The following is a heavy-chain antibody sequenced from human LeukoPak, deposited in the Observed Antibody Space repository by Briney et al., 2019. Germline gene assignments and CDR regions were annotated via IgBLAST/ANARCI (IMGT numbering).Heavy chain of an antibody. CDR3: ATLLGNCGGDCYSDY. V-gene: IGHV1-69*01. D-gene: IGHD2-21*02. Sequence: SVKVSCKASGGTCSSYAISWVRQAPGQGLEWMGGIIPIFGTANYAQKFQGRVTITADESTSTAYMELSSLRSEDTAVYYCATLLGNCGGDCYSDYWGQGTLVTVSS. J-gene: IGHJ4*02. CDR2: IIPIFGTA. CDR1: GGTCSSYA.